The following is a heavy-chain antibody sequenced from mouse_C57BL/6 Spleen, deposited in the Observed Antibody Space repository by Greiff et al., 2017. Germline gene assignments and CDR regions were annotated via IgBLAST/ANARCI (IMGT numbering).Heavy chain of an antibody. CDR1: GFTFSDFY. V-gene: IGHV7-1*01. Sequence: EVKLVESGGGLVQPGRSLRLSCATSGFTFSDFYMAWVRQAPGKGLEWIAASRNKANDYTTEYSASVKGRFIVARDTSKRILDLQMNARRAEDTAIYYCARNYYGSSVYWDFDVWGTGTTVTVSS. CDR3: ARNYYGSSVYWDFDV. CDR2: SRNKANDYTT. J-gene: IGHJ1*03. D-gene: IGHD1-1*01.